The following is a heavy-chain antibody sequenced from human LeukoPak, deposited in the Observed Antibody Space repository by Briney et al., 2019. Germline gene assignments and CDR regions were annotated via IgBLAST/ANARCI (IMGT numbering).Heavy chain of an antibody. CDR2: IYYSGII. D-gene: IGHD6-25*01. V-gene: IGHV4-39*01. J-gene: IGHJ1*01. CDR3: ARGSPYNSDCRTTYYFQY. CDR1: GGSISSSSYY. Sequence: NPSETLSLTCTVSGGSISSSSYYWGWIRQPPGKGLEWNRSIYYSGIIYYNPSLKSRVTISVDTSKNQFSLKLSSLTAADKGVYYWARGSPYNSDCRTTYYFQYWGQGTLVSVSS.